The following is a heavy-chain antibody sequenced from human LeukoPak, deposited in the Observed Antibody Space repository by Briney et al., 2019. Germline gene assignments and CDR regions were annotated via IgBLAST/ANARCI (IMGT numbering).Heavy chain of an antibody. J-gene: IGHJ4*02. CDR2: ISSSSTYI. CDR3: ARGALRYSDY. V-gene: IGHV3-21*01. Sequence: GGSLRLSRVASGFTFSSYSMNWVRQAPGKGLEWVSSISSSSTYIYYADSVKGRFTVSRDNAKNSLYLQMNSLKAEDTAVYYCARGALRYSDYWGQGTLVTVSS. CDR1: GFTFSSYS. D-gene: IGHD3-9*01.